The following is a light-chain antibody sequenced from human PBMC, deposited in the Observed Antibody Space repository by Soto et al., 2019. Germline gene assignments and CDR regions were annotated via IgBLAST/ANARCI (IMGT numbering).Light chain of an antibody. V-gene: IGKV3D-20*02. Sequence: EIVLTQSPGTLSLSPGERATLSCRASQGVTTAYLAWYQHKPGQAPRLLIYGASNRATGIPDRFSGSGSGTDFTLTISRLEPEDFAVYYCQQRSNWPPIFTFGPGTKVDIK. CDR1: QGVTTAY. CDR2: GAS. J-gene: IGKJ3*01. CDR3: QQRSNWPPIFT.